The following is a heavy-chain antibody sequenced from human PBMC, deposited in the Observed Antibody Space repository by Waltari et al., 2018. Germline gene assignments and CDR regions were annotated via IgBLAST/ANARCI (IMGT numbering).Heavy chain of an antibody. CDR1: GYTFTSYD. CDR3: ARGQRRIPRHDAFDI. D-gene: IGHD6-25*01. V-gene: IGHV1-8*03. Sequence: ASGYTFTSYDINWVRQATGQGLEWMGWMNPNSGNTGYAQKFQGRVTITRNTSISTAYMELSSLRSEDTAVYYCARGQRRIPRHDAFDIWGQGTMVTVSS. CDR2: MNPNSGNT. J-gene: IGHJ3*02.